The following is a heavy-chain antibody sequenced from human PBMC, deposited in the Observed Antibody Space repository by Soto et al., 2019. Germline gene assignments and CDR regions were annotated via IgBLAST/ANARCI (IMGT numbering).Heavy chain of an antibody. Sequence: GGSLRLSCAASGFTFSSYSMNWVRQAPGKGLEWVSYISSSSSTIYYADSVKGRFTISRDSAKNSLYLQMNSLRAEDTAVYYCARDYGDLRNAFDIWGQGTMVTVSS. V-gene: IGHV3-48*01. J-gene: IGHJ3*02. CDR2: ISSSSSTI. D-gene: IGHD4-17*01. CDR1: GFTFSSYS. CDR3: ARDYGDLRNAFDI.